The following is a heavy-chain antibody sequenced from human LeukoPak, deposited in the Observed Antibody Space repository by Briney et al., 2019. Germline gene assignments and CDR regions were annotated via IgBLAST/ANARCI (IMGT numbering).Heavy chain of an antibody. CDR3: ARLSADYSTGLDY. Sequence: SETLSLTCTVSGGSISSSSYYWGWIRQPPGKGLEWIGSIYYSGSTYYNPSLKSRVTISVDTSKNQFSLKLSSVTAADTAVYYCARLSADYSTGLDYWGQGTLVTVSS. CDR1: GGSISSSSYY. J-gene: IGHJ4*02. D-gene: IGHD6-25*01. V-gene: IGHV4-39*01. CDR2: IYYSGST.